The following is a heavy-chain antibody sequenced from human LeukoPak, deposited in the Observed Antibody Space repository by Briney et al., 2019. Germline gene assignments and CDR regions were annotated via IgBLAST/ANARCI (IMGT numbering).Heavy chain of an antibody. CDR1: GFTFSSYW. D-gene: IGHD1-20*01. V-gene: IGHV3-30-3*01. CDR3: ARDIRYNWNYFDY. CDR2: ISYDGSNK. J-gene: IGHJ4*02. Sequence: GGSLRLSCAASGFTFSSYWMSWVRQAPGKGLEWVAVISYDGSNKYYADSVKGRFTISRDNSKNTLYLQMNSLRAEDTAVYYCARDIRYNWNYFDYWGQGTLVTVSS.